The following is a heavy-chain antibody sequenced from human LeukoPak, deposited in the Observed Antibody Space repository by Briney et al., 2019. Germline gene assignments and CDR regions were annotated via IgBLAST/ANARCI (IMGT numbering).Heavy chain of an antibody. CDR2: INHSGSS. Sequence: PSGTLSLTCAVYGGSFSGYYWSWIRQPPGKGLEWIGEINHSGSSNYNPSLKSRVTISVDTSKNQFSLKLSSVTAADTAVYYCARVKFPVDPWGQGTLVTVSS. J-gene: IGHJ5*02. CDR3: ARVKFPVDP. V-gene: IGHV4-34*01. CDR1: GGSFSGYY.